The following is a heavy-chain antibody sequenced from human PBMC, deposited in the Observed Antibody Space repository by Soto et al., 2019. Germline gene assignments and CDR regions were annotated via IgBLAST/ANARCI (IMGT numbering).Heavy chain of an antibody. J-gene: IGHJ5*02. CDR2: VYHSGST. D-gene: IGHD2-15*01. V-gene: IGHV4-4*02. Sequence: PSETLSLTCRVSGDSISSTFWWTWVRQPPGKGLEWIGEVYHSGSTRYTPSLKGRVTISVDKPNNQFSLKLTSMTGADTAVYYCATRPSQIVVTLLPFPSWGKGTPVTVSS. CDR3: ATRPSQIVVTLLPFPS. CDR1: GDSISSTFW.